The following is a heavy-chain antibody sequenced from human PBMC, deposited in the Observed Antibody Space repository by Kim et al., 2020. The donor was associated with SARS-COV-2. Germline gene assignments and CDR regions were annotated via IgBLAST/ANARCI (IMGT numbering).Heavy chain of an antibody. V-gene: IGHV3-30*04. J-gene: IGHJ4*02. CDR3: AREGGPDKYYYDSSGYYNY. Sequence: GGSLRLSCAASGFTFSSYAMHWVRLAPGKGLEWVAVISYDGSNKYYADSVKGRFTISRDNSKNTLYLQMNSLRAEDTAVYYCAREGGPDKYYYDSSGYYNYWGQGTLVTVSS. D-gene: IGHD3-22*01. CDR1: GFTFSSYA. CDR2: ISYDGSNK.